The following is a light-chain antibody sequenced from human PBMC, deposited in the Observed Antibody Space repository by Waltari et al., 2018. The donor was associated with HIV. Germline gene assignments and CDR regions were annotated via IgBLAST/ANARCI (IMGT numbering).Light chain of an antibody. Sequence: QSVLTQPPPVSGAPGPRVTIPCTGSRSHTGASYDVHSYQQLPGTAPKRLIYDNSNRPSGVPDRFSGSKSGTSASLAITGLQAEDEADYYCQSYDSRLGVLFGGGTKLTVL. CDR1: RSHTGASYD. J-gene: IGLJ2*01. CDR3: QSYDSRLGVL. V-gene: IGLV1-40*01. CDR2: DNS.